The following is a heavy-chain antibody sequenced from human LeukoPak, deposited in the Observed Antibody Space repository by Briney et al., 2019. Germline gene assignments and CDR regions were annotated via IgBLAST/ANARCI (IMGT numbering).Heavy chain of an antibody. Sequence: GASVKVSCKASGYTFTSYYMHWVRQAPGQGLEWMGIINPSGGSTSYAQKFQGRVTMTRDTSTSTVYMELSSLRSEDTAVYYCARGRPPYSSSSNWFDPWGQGTLVTVSS. CDR3: ARGRPPYSSSSNWFDP. CDR2: INPSGGST. J-gene: IGHJ5*02. CDR1: GYTFTSYY. V-gene: IGHV1-46*01. D-gene: IGHD6-6*01.